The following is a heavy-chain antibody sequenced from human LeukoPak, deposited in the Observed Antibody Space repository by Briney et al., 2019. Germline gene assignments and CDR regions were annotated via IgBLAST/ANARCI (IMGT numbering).Heavy chain of an antibody. J-gene: IGHJ6*02. Sequence: SVTLSLTCTVSGGSISSYYWSWIRQPPGKGLEWIGYIYYSGSTNYNPSLKSRVTISVDTSKNQFSLKLSSVTAADTAVYYCARDQGPAQGYYYYGMDVWGQGTTVTVSS. CDR1: GGSISSYY. V-gene: IGHV4-59*01. CDR2: IYYSGST. CDR3: ARDQGPAQGYYYYGMDV.